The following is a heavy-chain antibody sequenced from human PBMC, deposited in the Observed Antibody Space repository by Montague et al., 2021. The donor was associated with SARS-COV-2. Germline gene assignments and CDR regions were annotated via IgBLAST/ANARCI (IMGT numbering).Heavy chain of an antibody. V-gene: IGHV3-48*02. CDR2: ISTSSSTI. D-gene: IGHD3-3*01. CDR1: GFTFSSYS. Sequence: SLRLSCAASGFTFSSYSMNWVRQAPGKGLEWVSFISTSSSTISYADSVQGRFTIFRDNAKNSLYLQMNSLRDEDTAVYYCARDGGTITIFGVLSMLRYFDYWGQGTLVTVSS. CDR3: ARDGGTITIFGVLSMLRYFDY. J-gene: IGHJ4*01.